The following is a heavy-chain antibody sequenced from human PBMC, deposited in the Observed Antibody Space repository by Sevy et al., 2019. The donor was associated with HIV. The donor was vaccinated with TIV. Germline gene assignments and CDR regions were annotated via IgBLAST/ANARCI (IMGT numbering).Heavy chain of an antibody. D-gene: IGHD6-13*01. V-gene: IGHV4-4*07. CDR3: TRTDRAAAQDGMDV. J-gene: IGHJ6*02. CDR1: GGSISSYY. Sequence: TESLSLTCTVSGGSISSYYWSWIRQPAGKGLEWIGRIYTSGSTNYNPSLKSRVTMPVDTSKNQFSLKLSSVTAADTAVCYCTRTDRAAAQDGMDVWGQGTTVSVSS. CDR2: IYTSGST.